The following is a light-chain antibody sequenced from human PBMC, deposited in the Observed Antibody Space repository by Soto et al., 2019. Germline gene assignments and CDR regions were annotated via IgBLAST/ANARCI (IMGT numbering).Light chain of an antibody. Sequence: EIVLTQSPGTLSLSPGERATLSCRASQSGSSSYLAWYQQKADQAPRLLIYGASTRATGIPDRFSGSGSETDFTLIISRLEPEDFAVYYWQQYGSSPITFGQGTRLEIK. CDR3: QQYGSSPIT. V-gene: IGKV3-20*01. CDR1: QSGSSSY. CDR2: GAS. J-gene: IGKJ5*01.